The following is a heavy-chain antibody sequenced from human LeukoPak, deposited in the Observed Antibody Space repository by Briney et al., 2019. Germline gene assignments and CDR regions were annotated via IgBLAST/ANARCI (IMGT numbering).Heavy chain of an antibody. D-gene: IGHD2-21*02. V-gene: IGHV1-18*01. J-gene: IGHJ2*01. Sequence: ASVKVSCKASGYTFTSYGISWVRQAPGQGLEWMGWISAYNGNTNYAQKLQGRVTMTTDTSTSTAYMELRSLRSDDTAVYYCARVGIAYCGGDCYYWYFDLWGRGTLVTVSS. CDR1: GYTFTSYG. CDR3: ARVGIAYCGGDCYYWYFDL. CDR2: ISAYNGNT.